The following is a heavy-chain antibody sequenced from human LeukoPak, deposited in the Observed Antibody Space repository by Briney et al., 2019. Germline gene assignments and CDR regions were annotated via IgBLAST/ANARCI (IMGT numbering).Heavy chain of an antibody. CDR3: AKTQPYSSGWYEDY. Sequence: GGSLRLSCAASGFTFSSYAMHWVRQAPGKGLEWVAFIRYDGSNKYYADSVKGRFTISRDNSKNTLYLQMNSLRAEDTAVYYCAKTQPYSSGWYEDYWGQGTLVTVSS. V-gene: IGHV3-30*02. CDR2: IRYDGSNK. J-gene: IGHJ4*02. CDR1: GFTFSSYA. D-gene: IGHD6-19*01.